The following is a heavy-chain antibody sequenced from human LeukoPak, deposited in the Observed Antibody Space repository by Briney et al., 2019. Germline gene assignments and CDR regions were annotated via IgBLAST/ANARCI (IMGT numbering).Heavy chain of an antibody. V-gene: IGHV3-74*01. CDR3: WVPATAGEGDY. Sequence: PGGSLRLSCAASGFTFGSYWMHWVRQAPGKGLVWVSRINSAGNTTNYADSVKGRFTISRDNAKNTLYLQMNSLRAEDTAVYYCWVPATAGEGDYWGQGTLVTVSS. CDR2: INSAGNTT. CDR1: GFTFGSYW. J-gene: IGHJ4*02. D-gene: IGHD2-2*01.